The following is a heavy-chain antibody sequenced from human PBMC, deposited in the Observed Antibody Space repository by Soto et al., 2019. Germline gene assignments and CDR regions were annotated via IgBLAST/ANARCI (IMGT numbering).Heavy chain of an antibody. Sequence: QVQLEQSGAEVKKPGASVKVSCKASGYTFTSYGISWVRQAPGHGLEWMGWTSGYNDNTEYVQKFQGRVTMTIDTSKSAAYLEFRSLRSDDTAVYYCAITAPYYDYVWGSYRYTDLYFGMDAWGQGTTVTVSS. D-gene: IGHD3-16*02. CDR1: GYTFTSYG. J-gene: IGHJ6*02. CDR2: TSGYNDNT. V-gene: IGHV1-18*01. CDR3: AITAPYYDYVWGSYRYTDLYFGMDA.